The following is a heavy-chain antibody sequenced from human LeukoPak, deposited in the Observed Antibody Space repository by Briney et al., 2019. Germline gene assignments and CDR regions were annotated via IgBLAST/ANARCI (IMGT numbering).Heavy chain of an antibody. J-gene: IGHJ4*02. D-gene: IGHD3-22*01. Sequence: GRYLRLSCAASGFTFSSYGMHWVRQAPGKGLEWVAVIWYDGSNKYYADSVKGRFTISRDNSKNTLYLQMNSLRAEDTAVYYCARDPGNSSGYYFDYWGQGTLVTVSS. CDR3: ARDPGNSSGYYFDY. CDR2: IWYDGSNK. V-gene: IGHV3-33*01. CDR1: GFTFSSYG.